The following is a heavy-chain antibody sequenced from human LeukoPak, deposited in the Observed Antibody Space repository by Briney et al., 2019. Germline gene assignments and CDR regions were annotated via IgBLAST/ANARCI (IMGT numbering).Heavy chain of an antibody. CDR3: ATHLPIFGVVIIGAFDI. D-gene: IGHD3-3*01. V-gene: IGHV1-24*01. CDR1: VYTLTEFS. J-gene: IGHJ3*02. Sequence: ASVKVSCKVSVYTLTEFSMHWVRQAPGKRLEWMGGFDPEDGETIYEQKFQGRVTMTEATSTDTDYMELSSLRSEDTDVYYCATHLPIFGVVIIGAFDIWGQGTMVTVSS. CDR2: FDPEDGET.